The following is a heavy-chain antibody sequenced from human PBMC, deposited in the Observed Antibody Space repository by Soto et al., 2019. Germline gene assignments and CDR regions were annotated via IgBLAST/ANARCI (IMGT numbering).Heavy chain of an antibody. CDR2: INSDGSIT. CDR3: ARPCPYCGGEDAFDI. Sequence: PGGSLRLSCAASGITFSSYWMHWVRQAPGKGLVWVSRINSDGSITTYADSVKGRFTISRDNAKNTLYLQMNSLRAEDTAVYYFARPCPYCGGEDAFDIWGQGTMVTVPS. CDR1: GITFSSYW. J-gene: IGHJ3*02. D-gene: IGHD2-21*01. V-gene: IGHV3-74*01.